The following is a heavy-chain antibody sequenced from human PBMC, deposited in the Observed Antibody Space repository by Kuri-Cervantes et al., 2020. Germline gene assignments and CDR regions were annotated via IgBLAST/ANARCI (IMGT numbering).Heavy chain of an antibody. CDR3: ARTSAYCSGGSCLTGVVDY. J-gene: IGHJ4*02. CDR2: IYYSGST. D-gene: IGHD2-15*01. V-gene: IGHV4-39*07. Sequence: SETLSLTCTVSGGSISSSSYYWGWIRQPPGKGLEWIGSIYYSGSTNYNPSLKSRVTISVDTSKNQFSLKLSSVTAADTAVYYCARTSAYCSGGSCLTGVVDYWGQGTLVTVSS. CDR1: GGSISSSSYY.